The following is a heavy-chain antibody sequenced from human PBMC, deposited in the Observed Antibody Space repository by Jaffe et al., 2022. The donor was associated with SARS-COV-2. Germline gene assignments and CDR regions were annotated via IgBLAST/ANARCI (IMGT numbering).Heavy chain of an antibody. CDR1: GFTFSSYW. CDR2: IKQDGSEK. V-gene: IGHV3-7*03. J-gene: IGHJ4*02. Sequence: EVQLVESGGGLVQPGGSLRLSCAASGFTFSSYWMSWVRQAPGKGLEWVANIKQDGSEKYYVDSVKGRFTIFRDNTKNSLYLQMNSLRAEDTAVYYCARALQQYRFDYWGQGTLVTVSS. CDR3: ARALQQYRFDY. D-gene: IGHD4-4*01.